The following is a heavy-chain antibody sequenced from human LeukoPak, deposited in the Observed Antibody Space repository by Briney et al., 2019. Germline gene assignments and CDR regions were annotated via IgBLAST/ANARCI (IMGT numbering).Heavy chain of an antibody. CDR2: VSGSGGST. D-gene: IGHD3-10*01. CDR3: AKRGGFGELLYDDY. CDR1: GFTFSSYA. J-gene: IGHJ4*02. V-gene: IGHV3-23*01. Sequence: GGSLRLSCAASGFTFSSYAMSWVRQAPGKGLEWVSAVSGSGGSTYYVDSVKGRFTISRDNSKNTLYLQMNSLRAEDTAVYYCAKRGGFGELLYDDYWGQGTLVTVSS.